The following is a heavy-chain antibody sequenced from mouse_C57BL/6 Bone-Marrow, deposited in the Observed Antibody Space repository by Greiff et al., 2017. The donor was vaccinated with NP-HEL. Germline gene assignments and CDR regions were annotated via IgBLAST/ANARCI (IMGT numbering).Heavy chain of an antibody. CDR1: GYSITSGYY. Sequence: EVKLMESGPGLVKPSQSLSLTCSVTGYSITSGYYWNWIRQFPGNKLEWMGYISYDGSNNYNPSLKNRIPITRDTAKNQFFLKLNSVTTEDTATDYCARDRDFTTVVDRGTWFAYWGQGTLVTVSA. J-gene: IGHJ3*01. CDR2: ISYDGSN. D-gene: IGHD1-1*01. CDR3: ARDRDFTTVVDRGTWFAY. V-gene: IGHV3-6*01.